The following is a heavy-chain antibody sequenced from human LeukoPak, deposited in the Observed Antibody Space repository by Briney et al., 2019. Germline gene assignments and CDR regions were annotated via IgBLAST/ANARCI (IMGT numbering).Heavy chain of an antibody. CDR1: GGTFSSYA. CDR2: IIPIFGTA. Sequence: SVKVSCKASGGTFSSYAISWVRQAPGQGLELMGGIIPIFGTANYAQKFQGRVTITAGESTSTAYMELSSLRPEDTAVYYCARDKITMVRGVIPYGMDVWGKGTTVTVSS. CDR3: ARDKITMVRGVIPYGMDV. D-gene: IGHD3-10*01. V-gene: IGHV1-69*01. J-gene: IGHJ6*04.